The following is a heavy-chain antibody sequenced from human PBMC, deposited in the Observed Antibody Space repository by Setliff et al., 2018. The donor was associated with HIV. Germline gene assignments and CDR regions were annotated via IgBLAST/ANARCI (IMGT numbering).Heavy chain of an antibody. V-gene: IGHV4-38-2*01. J-gene: IGHJ3*02. Sequence: PSETLSLTCDVSGFSISSRYYWGWIRQSPGKGLEWIGNIYHTGSSYYNPSLKSRVTISVDTSKNQFSLKLSSVTAADTAVYYCARNPCSGGSCPDAFDIWGQGTRVTVS. CDR3: ARNPCSGGSCPDAFDI. CDR1: GFSISSRYY. CDR2: IYHTGSS. D-gene: IGHD2-15*01.